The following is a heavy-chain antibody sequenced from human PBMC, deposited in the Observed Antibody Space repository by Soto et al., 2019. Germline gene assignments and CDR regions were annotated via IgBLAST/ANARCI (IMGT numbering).Heavy chain of an antibody. CDR2: IREDGSQR. CDR1: GFTFSTYW. D-gene: IGHD4-4*01. V-gene: IGHV3-7*01. CDR3: AREPPRRVEVPTVGH. Sequence: EVQLVESGGGLVQPGGSLRISCAGSGFTFSTYWMSWVRQAPGKGLEWVANIREDGSQRFYADSVKGRFTISRDNANNALYLQMNYLRAEDTGVYYCAREPPRRVEVPTVGHWGQGTLVTVSS. J-gene: IGHJ1*01.